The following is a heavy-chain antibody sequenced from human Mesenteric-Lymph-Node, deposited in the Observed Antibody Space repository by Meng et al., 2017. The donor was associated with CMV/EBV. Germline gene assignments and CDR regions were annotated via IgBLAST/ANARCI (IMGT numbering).Heavy chain of an antibody. CDR2: ISSSSSYI. V-gene: IGHV3-21*01. CDR1: GFTFSSYS. Sequence: GGSLRLSCAASGFTFSSYSMNWVRQAPGKGLEWVSSISSSSSYIYYADSVKGRFTISRDNAKNPLYLQMNSLRAEDTAVYYCARDGSGYYYSDPDYWGQGTLVTVSS. CDR3: ARDGSGYYYSDPDY. J-gene: IGHJ4*02. D-gene: IGHD3-22*01.